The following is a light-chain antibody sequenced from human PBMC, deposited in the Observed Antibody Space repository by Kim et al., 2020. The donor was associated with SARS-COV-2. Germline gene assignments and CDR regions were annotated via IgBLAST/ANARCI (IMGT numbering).Light chain of an antibody. CDR2: LAS. Sequence: DIQMTQSPSSLSASVGDRVTITCRASQAISNYLAWFQQKPGKAPKSLIDLASNLQGGVPSRFSGSGSGTDFTLTISSLQPEAFGTYDCQQYMSYPRTFGQGTKVDI. CDR3: QQYMSYPRT. J-gene: IGKJ1*01. V-gene: IGKV1-16*01. CDR1: QAISNY.